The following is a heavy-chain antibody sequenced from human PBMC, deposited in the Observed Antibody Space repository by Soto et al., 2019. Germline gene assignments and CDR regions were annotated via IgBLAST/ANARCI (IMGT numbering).Heavy chain of an antibody. Sequence: SETMSLTCSVSAGSVSSGSYYWSWIRQPPGKGLEWIGFIYYSGSTSYYPSFKSRVTISLDTSRNQFSLKLNSVTAEDTAVYYCARVPLSKQQLVPNWFDPWGQGTLVTVSS. CDR2: IYYSGST. J-gene: IGHJ5*02. CDR1: AGSVSSGSYY. V-gene: IGHV4-61*01. CDR3: ARVPLSKQQLVPNWFDP. D-gene: IGHD6-13*01.